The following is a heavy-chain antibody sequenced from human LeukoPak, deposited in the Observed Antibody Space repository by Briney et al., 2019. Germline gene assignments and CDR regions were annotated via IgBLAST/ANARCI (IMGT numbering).Heavy chain of an antibody. V-gene: IGHV4-39*07. J-gene: IGHJ5*02. Sequence: PSETLSLTCTVSGGSISSSSYYWGWIRQPPGKGLEWIGSIYYSGSTYYNPSLKSRVTISVDTSKNQFSLKLSSVTAADTAVYYCAREREGPEGVNWFDPWGQGTLVTVSS. CDR3: AREREGPEGVNWFDP. D-gene: IGHD3-10*01. CDR2: IYYSGST. CDR1: GGSISSSSYY.